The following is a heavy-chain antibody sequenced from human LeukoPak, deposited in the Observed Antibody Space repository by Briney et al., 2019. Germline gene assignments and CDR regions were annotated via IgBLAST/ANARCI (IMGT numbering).Heavy chain of an antibody. V-gene: IGHV3-30*02. CDR1: GFTFSSYG. D-gene: IGHD3-10*01. CDR3: AKDYGAGFYGSVATQYHYHYMDV. CDR2: IRYDGSNK. J-gene: IGHJ6*03. Sequence: PGGSLRLSCAASGFTFSSYGMHWVRQAPGKGLEWVAFIRYDGSNKYYADSVKGRFTISRDNSKNTLYLQMSSLSAEDTAVYYCAKDYGAGFYGSVATQYHYHYMDVWGKGTTVTVSS.